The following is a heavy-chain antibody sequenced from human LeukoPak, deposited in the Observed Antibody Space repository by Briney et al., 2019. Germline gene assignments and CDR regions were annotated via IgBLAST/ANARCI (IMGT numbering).Heavy chain of an antibody. CDR3: ARGLPSPPYNYGMDV. Sequence: PSETLSLTCAVYGGSFSGYYWSWIRQPPGKGLEWIGEINHSGSTNYNPSLKSRVTISVDTSKNQFSLKLSSVTAADTAVYYCARGLPSPPYNYGMDVWGQGTTVTVYS. V-gene: IGHV4-34*01. CDR2: INHSGST. CDR1: GGSFSGYY. J-gene: IGHJ6*02.